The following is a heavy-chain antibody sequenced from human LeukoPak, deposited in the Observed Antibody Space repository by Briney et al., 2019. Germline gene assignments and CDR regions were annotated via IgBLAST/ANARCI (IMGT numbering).Heavy chain of an antibody. D-gene: IGHD2-15*01. CDR1: GFNFDDYG. CDR3: ARDTSVGAAYFDV. CDR2: IRYDGSDK. V-gene: IGHV3-30*02. Sequence: GGSLRLSCAASGFNFDDYGMHWVRQAPGKGLEWVAYIRYDGSDKYYADSVKGRFTISRDNSKNTLSLQMTTLRPDDTAIYYCARDTSVGAAYFDVWGQGALVAVSS. J-gene: IGHJ4*02.